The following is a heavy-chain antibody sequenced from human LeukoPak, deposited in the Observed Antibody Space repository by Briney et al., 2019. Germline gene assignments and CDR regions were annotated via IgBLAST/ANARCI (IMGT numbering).Heavy chain of an antibody. V-gene: IGHV3-21*01. J-gene: IGHJ3*01. Sequence: GGSLRPSCAASEFTFNTYSMNWLRQAPGKGLELVSYISSSSTYIYYADSLKGRFTISRDNAKNSLYLQMNSLRAEDTAVYYCVSGGGAFDFWGQGTMVTVSS. CDR1: EFTFNTYS. D-gene: IGHD3-10*01. CDR3: VSGGGAFDF. CDR2: ISSSSTYI.